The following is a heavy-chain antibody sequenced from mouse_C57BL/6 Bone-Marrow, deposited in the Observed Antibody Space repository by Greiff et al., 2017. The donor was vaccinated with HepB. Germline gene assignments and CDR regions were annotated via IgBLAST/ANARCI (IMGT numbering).Heavy chain of an antibody. CDR2: IDPSDSET. CDR1: GYTFTSYW. CDR3: ARSFLLLRWYYFDY. Sequence: QVQLQQPGAELVRPGSSVKLSCKASGYTFTSYWMHWVKQRPIQGLEWIGNIDPSDSETHYNQKFKDKATLTVYKSSSTAYMQLSSLTSEDSAVYYCARSFLLLRWYYFDYWGQGTTLTVSS. D-gene: IGHD1-1*02. J-gene: IGHJ2*01. V-gene: IGHV1-52*01.